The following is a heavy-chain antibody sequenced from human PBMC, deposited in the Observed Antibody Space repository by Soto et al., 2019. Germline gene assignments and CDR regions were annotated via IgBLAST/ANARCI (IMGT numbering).Heavy chain of an antibody. D-gene: IGHD5-18*01. J-gene: IGHJ6*02. CDR1: GGTFSRHA. CDR3: ARDRPGYSYGYFCGMDV. Sequence: QVQLVQSGAEVRKPGSSVKVSCKASGGTFSRHAISWVRQAPGQGLEWMGGIIPIFGTANYAQKFQGRVTITADESTSTAYMELSSLRSEDTAVYYCARDRPGYSYGYFCGMDVWGQGTTVTVSS. CDR2: IIPIFGTA. V-gene: IGHV1-69*01.